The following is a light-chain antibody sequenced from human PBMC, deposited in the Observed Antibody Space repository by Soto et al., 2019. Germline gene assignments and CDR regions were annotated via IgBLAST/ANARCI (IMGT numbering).Light chain of an antibody. CDR3: QKYDSAPAWT. V-gene: IGKV1-27*01. Sequence: DIQMTQSPSSLSAAVGDRVTIACRASQDISNYLAWYQQKPGRAPKLLIFAASTLQSGVPSRFSGSGSATEFTLAISSLQPEDVATYYCQKYDSAPAWTFGQGTKVEIK. CDR1: QDISNY. J-gene: IGKJ1*01. CDR2: AAS.